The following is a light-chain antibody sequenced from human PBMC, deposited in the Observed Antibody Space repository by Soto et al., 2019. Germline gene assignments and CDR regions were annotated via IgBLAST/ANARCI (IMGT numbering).Light chain of an antibody. J-gene: IGKJ4*01. Sequence: EIVLTQSPGTLSLSPGERATLSCRASQSVSSSYLAWYQQKPGQAPRLLIYGASSRATGIPDRFSGSGSGTDFTLTISRLEPEDFAVYYCLQRSNWPLTFGGGTKVEIK. CDR3: LQRSNWPLT. V-gene: IGKV3D-20*02. CDR2: GAS. CDR1: QSVSSSY.